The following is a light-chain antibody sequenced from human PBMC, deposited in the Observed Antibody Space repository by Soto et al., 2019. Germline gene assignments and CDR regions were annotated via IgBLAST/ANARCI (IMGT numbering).Light chain of an antibody. CDR3: QQYGSSSLT. Sequence: EDVLTQSPGTLSLSPGERATLSCRASQSVSSNYLAWYQQKPGQAPRLLIYGASGRATGIPDRFSGSGSETDFTLTISRLEPEDSAVYYCQQYGSSSLTFGGGTKVDIK. CDR2: GAS. CDR1: QSVSSNY. J-gene: IGKJ4*01. V-gene: IGKV3-20*01.